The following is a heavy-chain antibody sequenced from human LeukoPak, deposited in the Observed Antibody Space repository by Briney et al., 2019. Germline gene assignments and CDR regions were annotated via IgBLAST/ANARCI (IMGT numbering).Heavy chain of an antibody. J-gene: IGHJ4*02. CDR3: ARGRSGYYFDY. CDR2: ISSTSTST. V-gene: IGHV3-48*02. D-gene: IGHD3-22*01. Sequence: GGSLRLSCAAFGFTFSSVSMNWVRQAPGKGLEWVSYISSTSTSTYYADSAKGRFTISRDNAKNSLYLQMNSLEDDDTAVYYCARGRSGYYFDYWGQGTRVTVSS. CDR1: GFTFSSVS.